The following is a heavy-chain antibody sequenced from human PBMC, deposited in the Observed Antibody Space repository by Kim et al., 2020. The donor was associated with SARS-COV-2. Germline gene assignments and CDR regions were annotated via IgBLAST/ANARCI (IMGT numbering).Heavy chain of an antibody. CDR3: AKDGTAFWVWGSYSGIDG. D-gene: IGHD3-16*01. J-gene: IGHJ6*02. Sequence: KGRFTSSRDNSKNTLYLQMNSMKAEDAAVYYCAKDGTAFWVWGSYSGIDGWGQGTTVTVSS. V-gene: IGHV3-33*06.